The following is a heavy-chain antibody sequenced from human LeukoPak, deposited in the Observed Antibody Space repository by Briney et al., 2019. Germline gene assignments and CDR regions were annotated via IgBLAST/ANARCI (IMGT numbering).Heavy chain of an antibody. CDR1: GFTFSSYA. J-gene: IGHJ4*02. D-gene: IGHD4-23*01. Sequence: PGGSLRLSCAASGFTFSSYAMSWVRQAPGKGLEWVSAISGSGGSIYYADSVKGRFTISRDNSKNTLYLQMNSLRAEDTAVYYCAKDLGGGLRWDMFDYWGQGTLVTVSS. V-gene: IGHV3-23*01. CDR2: ISGSGGSI. CDR3: AKDLGGGLRWDMFDY.